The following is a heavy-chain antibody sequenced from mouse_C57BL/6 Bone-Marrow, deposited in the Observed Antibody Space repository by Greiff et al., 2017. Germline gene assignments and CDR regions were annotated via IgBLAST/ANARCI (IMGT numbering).Heavy chain of an antibody. Sequence: VQLKESGGGLVKPGGSLKLSCAASGFTFSSYAMPWVRQTPEKRLEWVATIIDGGSYTYYPDNVKGRFTISRDNAKNNLYLHMSHLKSEDTAIYYCARDPITSPYWGQGTTLTVSS. V-gene: IGHV5-4*01. CDR1: GFTFSSYA. CDR3: ARDPITSPY. J-gene: IGHJ2*01. CDR2: IIDGGSYT. D-gene: IGHD1-1*01.